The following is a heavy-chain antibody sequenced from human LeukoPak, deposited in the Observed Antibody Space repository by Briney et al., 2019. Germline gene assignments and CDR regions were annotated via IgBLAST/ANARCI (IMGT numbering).Heavy chain of an antibody. CDR3: ARVTGIAAAGTGGWFDP. V-gene: IGHV7-4-1*02. J-gene: IGHJ5*02. D-gene: IGHD6-13*01. CDR1: GYTFTSYA. Sequence: ASVKVSCKASGYTFTSYAMNWVRQAPGQGLEWMGWINTNTGNPTYAQGFTGRFVFSLDTSVSTAYLQISSLKAEDTAVYYCARVTGIAAAGTGGWFDPWGQGTLVTVSS. CDR2: INTNTGNP.